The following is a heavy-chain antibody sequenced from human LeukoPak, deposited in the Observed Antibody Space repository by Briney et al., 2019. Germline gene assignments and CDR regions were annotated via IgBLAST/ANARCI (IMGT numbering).Heavy chain of an antibody. J-gene: IGHJ6*02. D-gene: IGHD2-2*01. CDR1: GGSISSGDYY. CDR3: ARDAGIHCSSTSCHAVGEDYYYYYGMDV. CDR2: IYYSGST. V-gene: IGHV4-30-4*01. Sequence: PSETLSLTCTVSGGSISSGDYYWSWICQPPGKGLEWIGYIYYSGSTYYNPSLKSRVTISVDTSKNQFSLKLSSVTAADTAVYYCARDAGIHCSSTSCHAVGEDYYYYYGMDVWGQGTTVTVSS.